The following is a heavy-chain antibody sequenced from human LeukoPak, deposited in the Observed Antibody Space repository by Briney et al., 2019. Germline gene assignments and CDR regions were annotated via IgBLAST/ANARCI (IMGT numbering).Heavy chain of an antibody. CDR1: GFTFSAYA. CDR3: AKMYGSWFDP. J-gene: IGHJ5*02. V-gene: IGHV3-23*01. CDR2: ISGSDGST. Sequence: GGSLRLSCAASGFTFSAYAMSWVRQAPGKGLEWVSAISGSDGSTYYADSVKGRFTISRDNSKNTLYLQMNSLRAEDTAVYYCAKMYGSWFDPWGQGTLVTVSS. D-gene: IGHD4-17*01.